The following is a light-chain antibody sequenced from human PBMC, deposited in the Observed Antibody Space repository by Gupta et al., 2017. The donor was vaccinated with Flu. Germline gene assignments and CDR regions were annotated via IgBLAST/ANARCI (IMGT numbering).Light chain of an antibody. CDR1: SSNIGAGYD. J-gene: IGLJ3*02. CDR3: QSYDSGRWV. CDR2: GNT. V-gene: IGLV1-40*01. Sequence: QSVLTQPPSVSGAPGQKVTISCTGSSSNIGAGYDVHWYQQLPGTAPKPLIQGNTNRPSGVPDRFSGSKSGTSASLAITGLQAEDEADYYCQSYDSGRWVFGGGTKLTVL.